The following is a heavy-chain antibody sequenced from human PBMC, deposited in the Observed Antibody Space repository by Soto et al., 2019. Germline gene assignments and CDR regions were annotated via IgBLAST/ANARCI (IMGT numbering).Heavy chain of an antibody. CDR3: ARGGVSTRTSDY. Sequence: GESLKISCKGSGYNFAGYWIALVRQMPGKGLELMGIIYPSDSDTRYRPSFQGQVTISADKSISSAYLQWSSLRASDTAMYYCARGGVSTRTSDYWGQGTPVTVSS. V-gene: IGHV5-51*01. D-gene: IGHD3-3*01. CDR1: GYNFAGYW. CDR2: IYPSDSDT. J-gene: IGHJ4*02.